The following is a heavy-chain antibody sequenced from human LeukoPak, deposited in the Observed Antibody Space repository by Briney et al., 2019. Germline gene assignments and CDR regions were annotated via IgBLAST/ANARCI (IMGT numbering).Heavy chain of an antibody. CDR3: ARPLWGRYYYYMDV. J-gene: IGHJ6*03. D-gene: IGHD3-16*01. V-gene: IGHV3-23*01. CDR1: GFTFSSYG. CDR2: ISSSGGRT. Sequence: GGTLRLSCAASGFTFSSYGLSWVRQAPGKGLEWVSTISSSGGRTYYADSVKGRFTISRDNAKNSLYLQMNSLRAEDTAVYYCARPLWGRYYYYMDVWGKGTTVTVSS.